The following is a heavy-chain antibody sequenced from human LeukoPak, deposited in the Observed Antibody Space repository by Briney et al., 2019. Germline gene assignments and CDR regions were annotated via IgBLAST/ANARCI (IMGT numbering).Heavy chain of an antibody. Sequence: GGSLRLSCAASGFTFSSYGMSWVRRAPGRGREWVSAIRCSGGSTYYADSVKGRFTISRDNSKNTLYLQMNSLRAEDTAVYYCAKSRPVDYWGQGTLVTVSS. V-gene: IGHV3-23*01. D-gene: IGHD4-17*01. CDR2: IRCSGGST. CDR3: AKSRPVDY. J-gene: IGHJ4*02. CDR1: GFTFSSYG.